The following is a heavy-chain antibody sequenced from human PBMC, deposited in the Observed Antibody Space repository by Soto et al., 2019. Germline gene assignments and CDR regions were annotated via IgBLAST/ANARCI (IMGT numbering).Heavy chain of an antibody. CDR1: GFTFSHYA. CDR2: ISGGGGIT. CDR3: ARGLTRYYDFWSGPRVFDP. D-gene: IGHD3-3*01. V-gene: IGHV3-23*01. Sequence: GGSLRLSCATSGFTFSHYAMTWVRQAPGKGLEWVSAISGGGGITFYADSVKGRFTISRDNSKNTLYLQMISLRAEDTAVYYCARGLTRYYDFWSGPRVFDPWGQGTLVTVSS. J-gene: IGHJ5*02.